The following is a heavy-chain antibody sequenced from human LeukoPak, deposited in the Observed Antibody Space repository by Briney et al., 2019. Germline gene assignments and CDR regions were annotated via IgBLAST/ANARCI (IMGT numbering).Heavy chain of an antibody. CDR2: IGTNGGDT. J-gene: IGHJ4*02. Sequence: GGALRLSWSGSGFTLCNYALRWGRQAPGKGLECISAIGTNGGDTYYADSVKGRFTISRDNSKNTVYLQMSSLRIEDTAVYHCMTRARGPPHYWGQGTLVTVSS. V-gene: IGHV3-64D*06. D-gene: IGHD3-10*01. CDR3: MTRARGPPHY. CDR1: GFTLCNYA.